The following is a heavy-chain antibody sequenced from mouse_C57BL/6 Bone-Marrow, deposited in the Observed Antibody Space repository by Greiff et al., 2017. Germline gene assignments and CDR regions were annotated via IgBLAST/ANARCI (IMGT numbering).Heavy chain of an antibody. CDR2: IDPEDGDT. CDR1: GFNIKDYS. V-gene: IGHV14-1*01. CDR3: TPGGCARDY. Sequence: VQLKQSGAELVRPGASVKLSCTASGFNIKDYSMHWVKQRPEQGLEWIGRIDPEDGDTEYAPKFQGKATMSADTSSNTAYLQLLSLTSEDTAVYYCTPGGCARDYWGQGTSVTVSS. J-gene: IGHJ4*01.